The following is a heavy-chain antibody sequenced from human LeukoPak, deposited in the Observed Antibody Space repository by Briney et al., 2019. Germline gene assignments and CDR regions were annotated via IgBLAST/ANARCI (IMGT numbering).Heavy chain of an antibody. V-gene: IGHV4-39*01. CDR2: IYYSGST. Sequence: SETLSLTCTVSGGSISSSSYYWGWLRQPPGKGLEGIGSIYYSGSTYYNPPLKSRVTISVDTSKNQFSLKLSSVTAADTAVYYCARHQGTYSSSWYDYWGQGTLVTVSS. CDR1: GGSISSSSYY. D-gene: IGHD6-13*01. J-gene: IGHJ4*02. CDR3: ARHQGTYSSSWYDY.